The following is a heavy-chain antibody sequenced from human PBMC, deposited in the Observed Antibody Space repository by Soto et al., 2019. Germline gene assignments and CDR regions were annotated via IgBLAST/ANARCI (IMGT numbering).Heavy chain of an antibody. CDR1: GGSISTGGYY. J-gene: IGHJ1*01. V-gene: IGHV4-31*03. CDR3: ATNGDYYDSSGPKYFPH. CDR2: IYYSGTT. Sequence: SETLSLTCPVSGGSISTGGYYWSWIRQHPGKGLECIGYIYYSGTTYYNPSLKSRVTISVDTSKNQFSLKLSSVTAADTAVYYCATNGDYYDSSGPKYFPHWGQGTLVTVSS. D-gene: IGHD3-22*01.